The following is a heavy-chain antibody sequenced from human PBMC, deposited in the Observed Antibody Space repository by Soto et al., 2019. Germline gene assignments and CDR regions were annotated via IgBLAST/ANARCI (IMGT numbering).Heavy chain of an antibody. D-gene: IGHD1-26*01. CDR1: GFTFSSYA. Sequence: PGGSLRLSCAASGFTFSSYAMHWVRPAPGNGLEWVALISYDGYSKWYAHAVKDRFTISRDNSNSTLFLEMNSLRPADTAVYFCAAIREVDVWGQGTTVTVSS. V-gene: IGHV3-30*03. CDR3: AAIREVDV. CDR2: ISYDGYSK. J-gene: IGHJ6*02.